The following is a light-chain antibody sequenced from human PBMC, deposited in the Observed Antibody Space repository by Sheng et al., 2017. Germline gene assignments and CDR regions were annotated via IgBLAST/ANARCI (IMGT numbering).Light chain of an antibody. J-gene: IGLJ1*01. CDR2: DVF. Sequence: QSALTQPRSVSGSPGQSVSISCTGTSTDVGDYGYVSWYQQHPGKAPKLIIYDVFKRPSGVPDRFSGSRSGNTASLTISGLLAEDEADYYCCSYAGSYIFXLFGTGTTVTVL. CDR1: STDVGDYGY. V-gene: IGLV2-11*01. CDR3: CSYAGSYIFXL.